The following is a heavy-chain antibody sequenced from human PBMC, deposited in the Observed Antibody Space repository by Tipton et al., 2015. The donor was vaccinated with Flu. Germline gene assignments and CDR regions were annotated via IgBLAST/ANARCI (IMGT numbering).Heavy chain of an antibody. Sequence: QSGAEVKKPGSSVKVPCKASGGTFSSYAISWVRQAPGQGLEWMGGIIPIFGTANYAQKFQGRVTITADKSTSTAYMELSSLRSEDTAVYYCARYNWNLNPASSYSMDVWGKGTTVTVSS. CDR1: GGTFSSYA. CDR3: ARYNWNLNPASSYSMDV. D-gene: IGHD1-20*01. J-gene: IGHJ6*03. V-gene: IGHV1-69*06. CDR2: IIPIFGTA.